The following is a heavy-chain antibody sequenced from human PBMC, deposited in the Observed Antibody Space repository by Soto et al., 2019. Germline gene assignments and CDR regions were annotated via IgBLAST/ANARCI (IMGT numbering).Heavy chain of an antibody. V-gene: IGHV4-61*01. CDR2: IYYSGST. J-gene: IGHJ5*02. CDR1: GGSISSARYY. Sequence: PSETLSLSCTVSGGSISSARYYWSWIRQHPGKGLEWIGYIYYSGSTNYNPSLKSRVTISVDTSKNQFSLKLSSVAAADTSVYYCARLLRYFDRPMFDPWGQGTLVTVSS. CDR3: ARLLRYFDRPMFDP. D-gene: IGHD3-9*01.